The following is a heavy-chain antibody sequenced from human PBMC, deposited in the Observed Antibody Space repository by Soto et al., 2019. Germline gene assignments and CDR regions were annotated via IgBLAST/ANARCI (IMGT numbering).Heavy chain of an antibody. V-gene: IGHV4-61*01. CDR2: IYYSRGT. D-gene: IGHD6-13*01. CDR1: GGSVSSGSYY. CDR3: GRLVGNSWIDY. Sequence: SETLSLTCTASGGSVSSGSYYWSWIRQPPGKGLEWIGYIYYSRGTNYNPSLKSRVTISVDKSKNQFSLKLSSVTAADTAVYYCGRLVGNSWIDYWGQGALVTVSS. J-gene: IGHJ4*02.